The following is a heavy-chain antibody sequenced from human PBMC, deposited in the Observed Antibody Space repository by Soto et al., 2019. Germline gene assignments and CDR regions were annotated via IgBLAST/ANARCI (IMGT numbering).Heavy chain of an antibody. J-gene: IGHJ6*02. CDR2: TYYNGDT. CDR3: AGYCRSSICPEDHFFALEV. D-gene: IGHD2-2*01. CDR1: DDSFRGADYY. Sequence: PSETLSLTCTVSDDSFRGADYYWSWIRQPLGRGPEWIGYTYYNGDTKYNPALKSRVTMSVDTSKKQVSLKLSSVTAADTARYFCAGYCRSSICPEDHFFALEVWGQGTTVTVSS. V-gene: IGHV4-61*08.